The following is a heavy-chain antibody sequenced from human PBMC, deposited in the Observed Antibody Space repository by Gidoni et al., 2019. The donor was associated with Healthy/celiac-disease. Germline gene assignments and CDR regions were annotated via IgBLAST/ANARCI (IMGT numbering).Heavy chain of an antibody. V-gene: IGHV4-61*02. Sequence: QVQLQESGPGLVKPSQTLSLTCTVSGGSISRGSYYWSWIRQPAGKGLEWIGRIYTSGSTNYNPSLKSRVTISVDTSKNQFSLKLSSVTAADTAVYYCARSSSGWVGYWGQGTLVTVSS. CDR2: IYTSGST. CDR3: ARSSSGWVGY. CDR1: GGSISRGSYY. D-gene: IGHD6-19*01. J-gene: IGHJ4*02.